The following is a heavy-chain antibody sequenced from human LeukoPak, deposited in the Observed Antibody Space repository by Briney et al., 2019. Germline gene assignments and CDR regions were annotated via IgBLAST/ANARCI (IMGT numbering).Heavy chain of an antibody. CDR2: ISGSGGST. V-gene: IGHV3-23*01. CDR1: GFTFSSYA. Sequence: GGSLRLSCAASGFTFSSYAMSWVRQAPGKGLEWVSAISGSGGSTYYADSVKGRFTISRDNSKNTLYLQMNSLRAEDTAVYYCARDRSQYYYDSSGRDAFDIWGQGTMVTVSS. J-gene: IGHJ3*02. D-gene: IGHD3-22*01. CDR3: ARDRSQYYYDSSGRDAFDI.